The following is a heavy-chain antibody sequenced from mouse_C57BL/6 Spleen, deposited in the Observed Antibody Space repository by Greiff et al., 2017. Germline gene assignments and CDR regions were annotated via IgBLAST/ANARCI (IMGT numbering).Heavy chain of an antibody. CDR2: IYPRDGST. CDR3: ARKAMVTTAYFDY. V-gene: IGHV1-78*01. Sequence: VHLVESDAELVKPGASVKISCKVSGYTFTDHTIHWMKQRPEQGLEWIGYIYPRDGSTKYNEKFKGKATLTADKSSSTAYMQLNNLTSEDSAVYFCARKAMVTTAYFDYWGQGTTLTVSS. D-gene: IGHD2-2*01. J-gene: IGHJ2*01. CDR1: GYTFTDHT.